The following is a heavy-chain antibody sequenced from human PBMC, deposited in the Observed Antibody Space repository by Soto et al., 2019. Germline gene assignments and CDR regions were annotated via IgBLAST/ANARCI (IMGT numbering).Heavy chain of an antibody. CDR3: AREVQVHTPAFVY. CDR1: GGTFNTYA. CDR2: ISPMFGAA. J-gene: IGHJ4*02. D-gene: IGHD3-10*01. V-gene: IGHV1-69*19. Sequence: QVQLVQSGAEMKKPGSSVKVSCQSSGGTFNTYAMNWVRQAPGQGPEWMGDISPMFGAANYAPKFQGRVTSTEDESTGTSYMQLSSLTSEDTPLYFCAREVQVHTPAFVYWGQGTLVTVSS.